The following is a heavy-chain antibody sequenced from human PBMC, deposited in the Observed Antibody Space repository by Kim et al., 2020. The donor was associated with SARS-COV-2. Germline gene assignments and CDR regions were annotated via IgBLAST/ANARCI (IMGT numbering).Heavy chain of an antibody. D-gene: IGHD6-19*01. CDR2: T. CDR3: ARVVAVAGVDY. V-gene: IGHV1-46*01. J-gene: IGHJ4*02. Sequence: TSNEQKIQDRVPMTRDTSTSTVYMELSSLRSEDTAVYYCARVVAVAGVDYWGQGTLVTVSS.